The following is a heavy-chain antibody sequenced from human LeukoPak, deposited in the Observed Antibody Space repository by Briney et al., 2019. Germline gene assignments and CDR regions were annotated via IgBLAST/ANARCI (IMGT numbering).Heavy chain of an antibody. J-gene: IGHJ4*02. Sequence: ASVKVSCKASGYTFTSYYMHWVRQAPGQGLEWMGWINPNSGGTNYAQKFQGRVTMTRDTSISTAYMELSRLRSDDTAVYYCARAGYVDIVATIQGAFDYWGQGTLVTVSS. D-gene: IGHD5-12*01. CDR2: INPNSGGT. CDR3: ARAGYVDIVATIQGAFDY. CDR1: GYTFTSYY. V-gene: IGHV1-2*02.